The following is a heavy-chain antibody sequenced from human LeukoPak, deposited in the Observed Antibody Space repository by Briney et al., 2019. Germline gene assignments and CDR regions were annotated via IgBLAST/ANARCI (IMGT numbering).Heavy chain of an antibody. CDR1: GITFSSYG. Sequence: GGSLRLSCAAYGITFSSYGMSWVRQAPGKGLEWVSSISSTGGTTYYADSVKGRFIISRDNSKNTLYLQMNSLRAEDTAIYYCAKNGDRGAYCTGGTCYPYFYYYMDVWAKGPRSPS. CDR2: ISSTGGTT. J-gene: IGHJ6*03. CDR3: AKNGDRGAYCTGGTCYPYFYYYMDV. D-gene: IGHD2-15*01. V-gene: IGHV3-23*01.